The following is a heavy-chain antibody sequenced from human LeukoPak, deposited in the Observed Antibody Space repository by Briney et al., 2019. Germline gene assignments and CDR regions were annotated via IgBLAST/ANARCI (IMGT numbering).Heavy chain of an antibody. V-gene: IGHV3-21*01. CDR2: ISSSSSYM. Sequence: PGGSLRLSCAASGFTFSSYSMNWVRQAPGKGLEWVSSISSSSSYMYYADSVKGRFTISRDNAKNSPYLQMNSLRAEDTAVYYCARDFKNAFDIWGQGTMVTVSS. J-gene: IGHJ3*02. CDR3: ARDFKNAFDI. CDR1: GFTFSSYS.